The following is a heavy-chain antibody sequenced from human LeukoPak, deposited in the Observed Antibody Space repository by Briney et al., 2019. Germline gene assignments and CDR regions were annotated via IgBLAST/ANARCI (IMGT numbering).Heavy chain of an antibody. CDR3: AKGGITMIPHSWFDP. V-gene: IGHV3-33*06. J-gene: IGHJ5*02. Sequence: PGGSLRLSCTASGFTFSDYAMTWVRQAPGKGLEWVAVIWYDGSNKYYADSVKGRFTISRDNSKNTLYLQMNSLRAEDTAVYYCAKGGITMIPHSWFDPWGQGTLVTVSS. CDR1: GFTFSDYA. D-gene: IGHD3-22*01. CDR2: IWYDGSNK.